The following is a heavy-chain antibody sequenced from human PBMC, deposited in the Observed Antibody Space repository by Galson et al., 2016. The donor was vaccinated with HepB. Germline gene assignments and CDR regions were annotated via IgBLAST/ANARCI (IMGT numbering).Heavy chain of an antibody. CDR2: ISTGGTYT. J-gene: IGHJ4*02. CDR1: GFAFSDYY. D-gene: IGHD5-12*01. CDR3: ARARAGGYESYDY. Sequence: SLRLSCAASGFAFSDYYMNWIRQPPGKGLEWVSYISTGGTYTNYADSVNGRFTISRDNAKNSRYLQMDSLRAGDTALYYCARARAGGYESYDYWGQRTLVTVSS. V-gene: IGHV3-11*05.